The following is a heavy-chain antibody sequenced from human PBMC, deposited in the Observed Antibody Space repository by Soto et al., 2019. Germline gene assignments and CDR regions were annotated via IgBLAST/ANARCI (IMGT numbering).Heavy chain of an antibody. CDR3: ARDLIKWGIAVAGTHVAFDI. D-gene: IGHD6-19*01. CDR1: GFTFSSYS. Sequence: EVQLVESGGGLVQPGGSLRLSCAASGFTFSSYSMNWVRQAPGKGLEWVSYISSSSSTKYYADSVKGRFTISRDNAKNSLYLQMNSLRDEDTAVYYCARDLIKWGIAVAGTHVAFDIWGQGTMVTVSS. V-gene: IGHV3-48*02. J-gene: IGHJ3*02. CDR2: ISSSSSTK.